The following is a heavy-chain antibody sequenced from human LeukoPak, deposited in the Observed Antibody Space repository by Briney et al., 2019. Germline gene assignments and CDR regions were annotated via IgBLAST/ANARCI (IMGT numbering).Heavy chain of an antibody. CDR2: ISYDGSNK. J-gene: IGHJ6*02. V-gene: IGHV3-30*18. Sequence: GGSLRLSCAASGFTLSSYGMAWVRQAPGKGLEWVAVISYDGSNKYYADSVKGRFTISRDNSKNTLYLQMNSLRAEDTAVYYCAKDRLYYYYGMDVWGQGTTVTVSS. CDR1: GFTLSSYG. CDR3: AKDRLYYYYGMDV.